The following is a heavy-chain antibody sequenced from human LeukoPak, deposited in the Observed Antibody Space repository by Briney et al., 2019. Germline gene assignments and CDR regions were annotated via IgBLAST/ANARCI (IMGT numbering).Heavy chain of an antibody. CDR3: ARALASSSCN. D-gene: IGHD6-6*01. CDR2: INQDGSAK. Sequence: GGSLRLSCAASGFTFSSSWMSWVRQAPGKGLEWVANINQDGSAKYYVGSVKGRFTISRDNAKNSLFLQMNSLRAEDTAVYYCARALASSSCNWGQGTLVTVSS. J-gene: IGHJ4*02. V-gene: IGHV3-7*01. CDR1: GFTFSSSW.